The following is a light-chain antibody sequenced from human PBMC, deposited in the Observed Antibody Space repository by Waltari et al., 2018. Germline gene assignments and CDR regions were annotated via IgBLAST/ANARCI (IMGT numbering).Light chain of an antibody. Sequence: QSALTQPPSASGSPGQSVTISCTGTSRDIGSYNFVSWYQHHPGKAPKLIIYEVPQRPSGVPDRFSGSKSGNTASLTVSGLQAEDEADYYCASFVGTNNFRVFGGGTRVTVL. J-gene: IGLJ2*01. V-gene: IGLV2-8*01. CDR3: ASFVGTNNFRV. CDR1: SRDIGSYNF. CDR2: EVP.